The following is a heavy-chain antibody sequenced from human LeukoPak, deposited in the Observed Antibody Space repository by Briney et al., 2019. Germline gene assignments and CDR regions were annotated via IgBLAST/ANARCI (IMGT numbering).Heavy chain of an antibody. J-gene: IGHJ6*03. CDR1: GGSISSYF. D-gene: IGHD2-2*01. V-gene: IGHV4-59*01. CDR2: IYYSGST. Sequence: PSQTLSLTCTVAGGSISSYFWSWIRQPPGEGLGWTGYIYYSGSTNYNPSLKCRVTISVDTSKNQFSLKLSSLTAADTAVYYCARDLGDVVVPSYYYMDVWGKGTTVTVSS. CDR3: ARDLGDVVVPSYYYMDV.